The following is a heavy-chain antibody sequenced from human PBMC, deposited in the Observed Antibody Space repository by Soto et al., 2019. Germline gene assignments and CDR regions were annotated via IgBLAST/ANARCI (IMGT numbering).Heavy chain of an antibody. D-gene: IGHD2-21*01. CDR3: ARDEEDANLMIVVLPGDY. J-gene: IGHJ4*02. V-gene: IGHV1-18*01. CDR1: GYRFSRYG. Sequence: QVQLVQSGGEVKEPGASVKVSCKASGYRFSRYGINWVRQAPGQGLEWMGWVSTYDGNTQYAQKFQGRITMTTDTSTNTVYLELRSLTSDDTAAYYCARDEEDANLMIVVLPGDYWGQGTLVSVSS. CDR2: VSTYDGNT.